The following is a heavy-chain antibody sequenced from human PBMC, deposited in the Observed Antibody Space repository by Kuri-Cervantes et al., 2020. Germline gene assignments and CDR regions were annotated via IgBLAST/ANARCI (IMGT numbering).Heavy chain of an antibody. D-gene: IGHD3-10*01. CDR1: GGSFSGYY. V-gene: IGHV4-34*09. Sequence: LRLSCAVYGGSFSGYYWSWIRQPPGKGLEWIGEINHSGSTNYNPSLKSRVTISVDTSKNQFSLKLSSVTAADTAVYFCVRALGGLLTFWGQGILVTVSS. J-gene: IGHJ4*02. CDR2: INHSGST. CDR3: VRALGGLLTF.